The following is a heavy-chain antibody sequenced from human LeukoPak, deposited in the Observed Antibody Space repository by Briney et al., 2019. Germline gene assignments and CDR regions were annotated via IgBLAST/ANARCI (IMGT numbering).Heavy chain of an antibody. D-gene: IGHD6-13*01. V-gene: IGHV3-21*01. J-gene: IGHJ4*02. Sequence: GGSLRLSCAASGFTFSSYSMNWVRQAPGKGLEWVSSISSSSSYIYYADSVKGRFTISRDNAKNSLYLQMNSLRAEDTAVYYCAKDLISSSWYYFDYWGQGTLVTVSS. CDR3: AKDLISSSWYYFDY. CDR2: ISSSSSYI. CDR1: GFTFSSYS.